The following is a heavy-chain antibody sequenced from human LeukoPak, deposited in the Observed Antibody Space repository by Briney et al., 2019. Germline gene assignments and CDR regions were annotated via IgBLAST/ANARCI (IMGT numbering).Heavy chain of an antibody. CDR1: GFTFGDHA. CDR2: IRSKTHGETT. Sequence: GGSLRLSCTASGFTFGDHAMSWVRPAPGGGLEWVTFIRSKTHGETTEYAASVKGRFTISRDDSKSIAYLQMNSLKTEDTAVYYCTRGRSGWYTISDYWGQGTLVTVSS. D-gene: IGHD6-19*01. J-gene: IGHJ4*02. CDR3: TRGRSGWYTISDY. V-gene: IGHV3-49*04.